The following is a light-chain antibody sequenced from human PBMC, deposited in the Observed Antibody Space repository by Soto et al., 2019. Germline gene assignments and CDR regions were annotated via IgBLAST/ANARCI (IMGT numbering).Light chain of an antibody. J-gene: IGLJ1*01. CDR1: MYNIGSNT. V-gene: IGLV1-44*01. CDR3: AAWDDTMSAQV. Sequence: VLTQPPSSSGTPGQRVTISCSGGMYNIGSNTVDWYQHLPGTAPKLLMYGNNQRPSGVPDRFSGSKSGTSASLAISGLRYDDEADYYCAAWDDTMSAQVFGSGTKVTVL. CDR2: GNN.